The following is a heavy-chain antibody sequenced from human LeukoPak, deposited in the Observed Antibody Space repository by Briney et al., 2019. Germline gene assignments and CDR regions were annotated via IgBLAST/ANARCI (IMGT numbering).Heavy chain of an antibody. CDR3: ARESSSYDNWFDP. D-gene: IGHD3-16*01. CDR1: GGSISSGGYY. CDR2: IYYSGST. J-gene: IGHJ5*02. Sequence: SETLSLTCTVSGGSISSGGYYWSWIRQHLGKGLEWIGYIYYSGSTYYNPSLKSRVTISVDTSKNQFSLKLSSVTAADTAVYYCARESSSYDNWFDPWGQGTLVTVSS. V-gene: IGHV4-31*03.